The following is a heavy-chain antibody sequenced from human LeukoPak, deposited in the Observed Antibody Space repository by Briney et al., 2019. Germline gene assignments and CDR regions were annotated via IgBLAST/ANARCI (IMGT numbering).Heavy chain of an antibody. CDR1: GYTFSDYA. Sequence: ASVKVSCKASGYTFSDYAITWVRQAPGQGLEWTGWISPKNADSHLAQIFQGRVTMTTDTSTSTAYMELRSLRSDDTAVYYCARVEFWDYDILTGYYKSPATVYWGQGTLVTVSS. V-gene: IGHV1-18*01. CDR3: ARVEFWDYDILTGYYKSPATVY. J-gene: IGHJ4*02. D-gene: IGHD3-9*01. CDR2: ISPKNADS.